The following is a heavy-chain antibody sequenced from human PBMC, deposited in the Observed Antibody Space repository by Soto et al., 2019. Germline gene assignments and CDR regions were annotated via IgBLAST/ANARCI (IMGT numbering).Heavy chain of an antibody. V-gene: IGHV3-30*18. CDR2: ISYDGSNK. CDR1: GFTFSSYG. CDR3: AKGSTTVTTSLLYYYYGMDV. D-gene: IGHD4-17*01. J-gene: IGHJ6*02. Sequence: QVQLVESGGGMVQPGRSLRLSCAASGFTFSSYGMHWVRQAPGKGLEWVAVISYDGSNKYYADSVKGRFTISRDNSKNTLYLQMNSLRAEDTAVYYCAKGSTTVTTSLLYYYYGMDVWGQGTTVTVSS.